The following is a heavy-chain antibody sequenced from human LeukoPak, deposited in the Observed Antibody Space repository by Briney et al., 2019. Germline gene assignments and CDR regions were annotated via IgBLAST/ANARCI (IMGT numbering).Heavy chain of an antibody. CDR2: ISYDGSNK. J-gene: IGHJ4*02. CDR1: GFTFSSYG. V-gene: IGHV3-30*03. Sequence: GGSLRLSCAASGFTFSSYGMHWVRQAPGKGLEWVAVISYDGSNKYYADSVKGRFTISRDNSKNTLYLQMNSLRAEDTAVYYCVRQIHFDYWGQGTLVTVSS. CDR3: VRQIHFDY.